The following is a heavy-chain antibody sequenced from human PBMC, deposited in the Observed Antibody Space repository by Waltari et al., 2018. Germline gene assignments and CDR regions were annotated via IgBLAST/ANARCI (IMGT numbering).Heavy chain of an antibody. J-gene: IGHJ3*02. CDR2: ISSSSSTI. CDR1: GFTFSSYS. V-gene: IGHV3-48*04. D-gene: IGHD6-13*01. Sequence: EVQLVESGGGLVQPGGSLRLSCAASGFTFSSYSMNWVRQAPGKGLEWVSYISSSSSTIYYADSVKGRFTISRDNAKNSLYLQMNSLRAEDTAVYYCAKDIFPYSSSPRRSGAFDIWGQGTMVTVSS. CDR3: AKDIFPYSSSPRRSGAFDI.